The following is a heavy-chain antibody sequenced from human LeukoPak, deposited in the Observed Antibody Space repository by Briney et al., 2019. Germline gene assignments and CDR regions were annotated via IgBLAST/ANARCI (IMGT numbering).Heavy chain of an antibody. D-gene: IGHD3-3*01. CDR2: IIPILGIA. V-gene: IGHV1-69*04. CDR1: GGTFSSYA. Sequence: SVKVSCKASGGTFSSYAISRVRQAPGQGLEWMGRIIPILGIANYAQKFQGRVTITADKSTSTAYMELSSLRSEDTAVYYCARDYDFWSGYYDYWGQGTLVTVSS. J-gene: IGHJ4*02. CDR3: ARDYDFWSGYYDY.